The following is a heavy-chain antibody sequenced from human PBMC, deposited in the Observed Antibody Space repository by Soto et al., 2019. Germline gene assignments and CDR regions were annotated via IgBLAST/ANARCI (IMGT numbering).Heavy chain of an antibody. V-gene: IGHV1-69*04. CDR2: IIPIIGII. D-gene: IGHD3-22*01. CDR3: AGDPDSHYNDSHASSYP. Sequence: ASVKVSCKASGGSFSTYTITWVRQAPGQGLEWMGRIIPIIGIINYAQKFQGRVTITADKFTGTAYMELTRLRSDDTAVYYCAGDPDSHYNDSHASSYPWGQGTLVTVSS. CDR1: GGSFSTYT. J-gene: IGHJ5*02.